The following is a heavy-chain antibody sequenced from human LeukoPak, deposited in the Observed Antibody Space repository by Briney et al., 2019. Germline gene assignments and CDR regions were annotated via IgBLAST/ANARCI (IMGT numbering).Heavy chain of an antibody. CDR1: GGSISSGGYS. V-gene: IGHV4-30-2*01. CDR2: IYHSGST. CDR3: ARMAAAVYNWLDP. Sequence: NSSETLSLTCAVSGGSISSGGYSWSWIRQPPGKGLEWIGYIYHSGSTYYNPSLKSRVTISVDRSKNQFSLKLSSVTAADTAVYYCARMAAAVYNWLDPWGQGTLVTVSS. J-gene: IGHJ5*02. D-gene: IGHD6-13*01.